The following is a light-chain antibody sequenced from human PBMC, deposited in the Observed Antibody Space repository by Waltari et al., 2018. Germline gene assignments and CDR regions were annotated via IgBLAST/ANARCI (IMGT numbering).Light chain of an antibody. V-gene: IGKV1-5*03. CDR1: QSISNW. J-gene: IGKJ4*01. CDR2: KAS. Sequence: DIQMTQSPSTLSASVGDRFTITCRASQSISNWLAWYQQKPVQAPKLLIYKASTLESGVPSRFSGSGSGTEFTLTISSLQPDDFATYYCQQYNSYSLLTFGGGTKVEIK. CDR3: QQYNSYSLLT.